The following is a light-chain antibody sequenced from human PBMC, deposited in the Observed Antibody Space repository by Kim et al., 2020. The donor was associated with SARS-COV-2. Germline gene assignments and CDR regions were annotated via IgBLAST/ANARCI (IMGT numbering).Light chain of an antibody. CDR1: SSDVGDYNY. CDR3: CSYAGSSTWV. V-gene: IGLV2-11*01. J-gene: IGLJ3*02. CDR2: DVS. Sequence: QSALTQPRSVSGSPGQSVTISCTGTSSDVGDYNYVSWYQQHPGKAPKLMIYDVSKRPSGVPDRFSGSKSGNTASLTISGLQAEDEADYYCCSYAGSSTWVFGGGTKLTVL.